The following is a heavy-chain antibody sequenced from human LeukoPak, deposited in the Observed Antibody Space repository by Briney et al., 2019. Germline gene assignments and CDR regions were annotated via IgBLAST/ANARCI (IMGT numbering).Heavy chain of an antibody. CDR3: AKKPLPGRGSYYGY. V-gene: IGHV3-23*01. CDR2: ISGTGGNT. Sequence: EPGGSLRLSCAASRFTFSSYAMSWVRQAPGKGLEWVSAISGTGGNTYYADSVKGRFTISRDNSKNTLYLQMNNLRAEDTAVYYCAKKPLPGRGSYYGYWGQGTLVTVSS. J-gene: IGHJ4*02. D-gene: IGHD1-26*01. CDR1: RFTFSSYA.